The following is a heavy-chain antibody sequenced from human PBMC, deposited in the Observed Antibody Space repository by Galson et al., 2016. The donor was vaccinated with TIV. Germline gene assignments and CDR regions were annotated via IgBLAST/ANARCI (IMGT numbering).Heavy chain of an antibody. J-gene: IGHJ4*02. V-gene: IGHV2-5*02. Sequence: PALVKPTQALRLTCTFSGFSLAASGVGVGWIRQPPGKPLEWLALIYWDDDKRYSPSLTNRLNITKDTSRKQVVLTITNMDPLDTGTYYCAHIRGQSEFDDWGQGALVTVSS. CDR2: IYWDDDK. CDR1: GFSLAASGVG. CDR3: AHIRGQSEFDD.